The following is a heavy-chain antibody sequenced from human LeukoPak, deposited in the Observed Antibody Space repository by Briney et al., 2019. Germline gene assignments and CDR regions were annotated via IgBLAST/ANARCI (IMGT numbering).Heavy chain of an antibody. CDR2: ISGSGDDT. CDR1: GFTFTDSY. CDR3: ARYSRSWYVPIFDY. V-gene: IGHV3-11*06. J-gene: IGHJ4*02. D-gene: IGHD6-13*01. Sequence: GGSLRLSCAASGFTFTDSYMTWVRQAPGKGLEWLSYISGSGDDTNYADSVRGRFTISRDNAKNSLYLQMNSLRVEDTAVYYCARYSRSWYVPIFDYWGQGTLVTVSS.